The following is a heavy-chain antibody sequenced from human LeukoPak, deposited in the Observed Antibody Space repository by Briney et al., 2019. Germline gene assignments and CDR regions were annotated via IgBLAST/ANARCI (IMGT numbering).Heavy chain of an antibody. CDR1: GGSISSYY. CDR2: IYYSGST. V-gene: IGHV4-59*01. D-gene: IGHD3-9*01. J-gene: IGHJ4*02. CDR3: ARETSYDILSGYYTPTFFDY. Sequence: SETLSLTCTVSGGSISSYYWSWIRQPSGEGLEWIGYIYYSGSTNYNPSLKSRVTISVDTSKNQFSLKLSSVTAADTAVYYCARETSYDILSGYYTPTFFDYWGQGTLVTVSS.